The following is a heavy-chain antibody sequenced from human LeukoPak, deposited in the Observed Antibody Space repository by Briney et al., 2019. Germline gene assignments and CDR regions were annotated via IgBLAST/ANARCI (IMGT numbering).Heavy chain of an antibody. D-gene: IGHD1-26*01. J-gene: IGHJ4*02. V-gene: IGHV4-34*01. Sequence: SETLSLTCAVYGGSFSGYYWSWIRQPPGKGLEWIGEINHSGSTNYNPSLKSRVTISVDRSKNQFSLKLSSVTAADTAVYYCARGSGSYFDLIWGQGTLVTVSS. CDR3: ARGSGSYFDLI. CDR1: GGSFSGYY. CDR2: INHSGST.